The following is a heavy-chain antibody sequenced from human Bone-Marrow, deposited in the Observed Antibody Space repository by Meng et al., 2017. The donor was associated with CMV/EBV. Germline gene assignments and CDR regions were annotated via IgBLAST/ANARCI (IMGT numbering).Heavy chain of an antibody. D-gene: IGHD4/OR15-4a*01. CDR1: GFTFSTYG. V-gene: IGHV3-30*19. CDR3: ARELTYPIGAFDI. Sequence: GGSLRLSCAASGFTFSTYGMHWVRQAPGKGLEWVAVISYDGSNKYYADSVKGRFTISRDNSKNTLYLQMNSLRAEDTAVYYCARELTYPIGAFDIWGQGTMVTVSS. CDR2: ISYDGSNK. J-gene: IGHJ3*02.